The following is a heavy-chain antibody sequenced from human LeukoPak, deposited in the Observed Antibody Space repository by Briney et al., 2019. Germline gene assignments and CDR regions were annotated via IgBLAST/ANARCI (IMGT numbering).Heavy chain of an antibody. J-gene: IGHJ3*01. CDR2: INPKNGDT. CDR1: GYTCTSYY. D-gene: IGHD7-27*01. V-gene: IGHV1-2*06. Sequence: GSSVKVSCKASGYTCTSYYIDWVRHAPGQGLEWMGRINPKNGDTDIAQKYQGGVTMTRDTSINTAYMELSRLTSDDTATYYCARVPGENRAFDLWGQGTTVTVSS. CDR3: ARVPGENRAFDL.